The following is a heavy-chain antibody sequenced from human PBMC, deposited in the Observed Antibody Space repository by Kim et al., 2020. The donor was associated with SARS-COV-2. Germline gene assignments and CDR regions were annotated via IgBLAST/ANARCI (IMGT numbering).Heavy chain of an antibody. V-gene: IGHV4-39*01. CDR2: IYYSGST. CDR3: ATGTRGTPEHYYYYYGRDG. CDR1: GGSISSSSYY. Sequence: SETLSLTCTVSGGSISSSSYYWGWIRQPPGKGLEWIVSIYYSGSTYYNPSLKGRVTISVDTSKNPFSLKLSSVTAADTAVYYWATGTRGTPEHYYYYYGRDGWGQGTTVTVSS. J-gene: IGHJ6*02. D-gene: IGHD1-1*01.